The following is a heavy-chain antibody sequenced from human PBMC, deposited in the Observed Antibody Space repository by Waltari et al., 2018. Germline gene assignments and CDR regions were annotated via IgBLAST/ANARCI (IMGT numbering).Heavy chain of an antibody. J-gene: IGHJ4*02. D-gene: IGHD5-12*01. CDR3: ARWGGVAMKFDY. CDR1: GGSISSSGYY. V-gene: IGHV4-31*03. Sequence: QVQLQESGPGLVKPSQTLSLTCTVSGGSISSSGYYWSWIRQHPGKGLEWIGYIYRSGTTYYNPSRKSRVTISFDTAKNQFSLKLTSGTAADTAVYYCARWGGVAMKFDYWGQGTLVTVSS. CDR2: IYRSGTT.